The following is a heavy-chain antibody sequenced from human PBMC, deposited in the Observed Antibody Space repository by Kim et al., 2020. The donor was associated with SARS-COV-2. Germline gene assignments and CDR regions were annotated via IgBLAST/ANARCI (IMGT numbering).Heavy chain of an antibody. CDR3: GISGI. Sequence: GGSLRLSCADSGVTVSSYWVTWVRQAPGKGLEWVANIKRDGSEKYYGVSVKGRFTLSRDNAKSTVYLQMNSLRSEDTAVYYCGISGIWGQGTLVTVSS. J-gene: IGHJ4*02. V-gene: IGHV3-7*01. CDR1: GVTVSSYW. CDR2: IKRDGSEK.